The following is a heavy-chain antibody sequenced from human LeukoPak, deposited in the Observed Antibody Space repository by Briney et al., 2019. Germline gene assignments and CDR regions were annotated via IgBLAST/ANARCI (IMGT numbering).Heavy chain of an antibody. CDR3: ARVGRDCSTINCYWEDWFDP. CDR2: ISGYNA. D-gene: IGHD2-2*01. J-gene: IGHJ5*02. Sequence: ASVSVSCKASGYTFNRYGITWVREAPGQGPEWVGWISGYNAHYGQNFRGRVTMNTDTSTNTVYMELRSLRSDDTAVYYCARVGRDCSTINCYWEDWFDPWGQGTLVIVSS. CDR1: GYTFNRYG. V-gene: IGHV1-18*01.